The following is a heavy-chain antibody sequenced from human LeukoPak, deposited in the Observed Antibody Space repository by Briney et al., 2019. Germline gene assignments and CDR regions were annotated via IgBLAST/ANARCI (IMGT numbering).Heavy chain of an antibody. CDR1: GFTFSSYA. Sequence: PGGSLRLSCAASGFTFSSYAMHWVRQAPGKGLEWVAVISYDGSNKNYVDSVKGRFTISRDNSKNTLCLQMNSLRAEDTAVYYCARDLASGGYSSSWNYWGQGTLVTVSS. J-gene: IGHJ4*02. D-gene: IGHD6-13*01. CDR2: ISYDGSNK. V-gene: IGHV3-30-3*01. CDR3: ARDLASGGYSSSWNY.